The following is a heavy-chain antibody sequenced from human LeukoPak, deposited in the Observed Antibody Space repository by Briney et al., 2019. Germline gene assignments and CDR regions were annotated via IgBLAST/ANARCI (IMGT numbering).Heavy chain of an antibody. V-gene: IGHV4-30-2*01. CDR3: ARGGGTYFDY. CDR2: IYHSGST. Sequence: SETLSLTCTASGGSISSGGYYWSWIRQPPGKGLEWIGYIYHSGSTYYNPSLKSRVTISVDRSKNQFSLKLSSVTAADTAVYYCARGGGTYFDYWGQGTLVTVSS. D-gene: IGHD1-1*01. J-gene: IGHJ4*02. CDR1: GGSISSGGYY.